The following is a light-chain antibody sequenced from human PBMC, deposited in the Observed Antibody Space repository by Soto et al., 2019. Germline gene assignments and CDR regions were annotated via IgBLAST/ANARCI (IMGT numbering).Light chain of an antibody. J-gene: IGKJ2*01. CDR3: QQRSNYT. CDR1: QSVSSY. Sequence: EIVLTQSPATLSLSPGERATLSCRASQSVSSYLAWYQQKPGQAPRLLIYDASNRPTGITARFGGSGSGTDFTLTISSLEPEDFAVYYCQQRSNYTFGQGTKLEIK. CDR2: DAS. V-gene: IGKV3-11*01.